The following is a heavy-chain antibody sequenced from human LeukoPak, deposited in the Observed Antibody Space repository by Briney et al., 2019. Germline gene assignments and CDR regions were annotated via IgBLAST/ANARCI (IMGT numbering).Heavy chain of an antibody. V-gene: IGHV1-2*02. J-gene: IGHJ4*02. CDR3: GTLLSNGPFDY. CDR2: IYPNSGAT. CDR1: GYTFTGYY. Sequence: ASVKVPCTASGYTFTGYYMHWVRQAPGQGLEWMGYIYPNSGATKYAQKFQGRVTMTRDTSISTAYMELSGLGSDDTAVYYCGTLLSNGPFDYWGQGSLVTVSS.